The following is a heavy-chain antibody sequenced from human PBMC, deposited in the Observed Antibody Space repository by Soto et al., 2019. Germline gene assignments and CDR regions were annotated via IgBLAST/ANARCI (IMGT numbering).Heavy chain of an antibody. CDR3: ARHRDYGPPGGKDA. D-gene: IGHD4-17*01. J-gene: IGHJ6*02. Sequence: PGESLKISCQGSGYYFSDYWIGWVRQMPGKGLEWMGIIYPGDSHTKYSPSFQGHVTFSVDTSISTAFLKWNSLKASDTAIYYCARHRDYGPPGGKDAWGQGTTVTVSS. CDR2: IYPGDSHT. CDR1: GYYFSDYW. V-gene: IGHV5-51*01.